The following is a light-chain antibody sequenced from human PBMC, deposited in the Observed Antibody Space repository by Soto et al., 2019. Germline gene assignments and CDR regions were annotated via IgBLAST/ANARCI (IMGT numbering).Light chain of an antibody. CDR1: QGISSY. V-gene: IGKV1-9*01. J-gene: IGKJ3*01. CDR2: DTS. CDR3: QQLNSYLFT. Sequence: DIQLTQSPSFLSASVGDRVTITCRASQGISSYLAWYQQKPGKAPKLLIHDTSSLQSGVPSRFSGSGFGTEFTLTISSLQPEDFATYYCQQLNSYLFTFGPGTKVDIK.